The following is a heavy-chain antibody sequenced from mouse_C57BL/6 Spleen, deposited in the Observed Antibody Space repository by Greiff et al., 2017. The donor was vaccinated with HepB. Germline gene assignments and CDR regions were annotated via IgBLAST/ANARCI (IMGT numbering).Heavy chain of an antibody. CDR2: LDPSDSYT. CDR3: ASYGSKVY. Sequence: VQLQQPGAELVMPGASVKLSCKASGYTFTSYWMHWVKQRPGQGLEWIGELDPSDSYTNYNQKFKGKSTLTVDKSSSTAYMQLSSLTSEDAAVYYCASYGSKVYWGQGTTLTVSS. V-gene: IGHV1-69*01. J-gene: IGHJ2*01. CDR1: GYTFTSYW. D-gene: IGHD1-1*01.